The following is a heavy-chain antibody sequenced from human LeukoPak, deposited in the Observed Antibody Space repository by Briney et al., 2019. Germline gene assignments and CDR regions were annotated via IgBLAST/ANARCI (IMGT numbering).Heavy chain of an antibody. Sequence: SEPLSLTYAVYGGSFSGYYWSWIRQPPGKGLEWIGEINHSGSTNYNPSLKSRVTISVDTSKNQFSLKLSSVTAADTAFYYCARGGDRNYWPYWGQGILVTVSS. CDR2: INHSGST. CDR3: ARGGDRNYWPY. V-gene: IGHV4-34*01. J-gene: IGHJ4*02. CDR1: GGSFSGYY. D-gene: IGHD1-14*01.